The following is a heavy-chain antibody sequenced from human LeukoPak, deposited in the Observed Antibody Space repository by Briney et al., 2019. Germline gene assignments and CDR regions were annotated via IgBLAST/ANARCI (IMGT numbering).Heavy chain of an antibody. V-gene: IGHV1-18*01. Sequence: ASVKVSCKASGYTFTSYGISCVRQAPGQGLEWVGWISAYNGNTNYAQKLQGRVTMTTDASTSTAYMELRSLRSNDAAVYYCAREYYRSVYGFDPWGQGTLVTVSS. CDR2: ISAYNGNT. J-gene: IGHJ5*02. CDR3: AREYYRSVYGFDP. CDR1: GYTFTSYG. D-gene: IGHD4-11*01.